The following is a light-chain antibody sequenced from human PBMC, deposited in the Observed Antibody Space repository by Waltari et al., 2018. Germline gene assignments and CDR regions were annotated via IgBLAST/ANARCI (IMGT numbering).Light chain of an antibody. Sequence: EIALTQSPATLPLSPGERATLPCRVRQSASSDLAWYQQTLGLAPRLPIYDASNRATGTPASFSGSGSVTDFTLTISSLEPEDFAVYFFQQRNKWPRTFGQGTRVEIK. CDR2: DAS. CDR1: QSASSD. J-gene: IGKJ1*01. CDR3: QQRNKWPRT. V-gene: IGKV3-11*01.